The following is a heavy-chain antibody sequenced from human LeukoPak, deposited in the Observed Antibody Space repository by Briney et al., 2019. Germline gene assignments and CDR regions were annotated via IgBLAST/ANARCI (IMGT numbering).Heavy chain of an antibody. CDR1: GFTFSSYW. CDR2: IKQDGSEK. V-gene: IGHV3-7*01. J-gene: IGHJ4*02. D-gene: IGHD3/OR15-3a*01. CDR3: ARVAMGPYEFNGDFDY. Sequence: GGSLRLSCAASGFTFSSYWMSWVRQAPGKGLEWVANIKQDGSEKYYVDSVKGRFTISRDNAKNSLYLQMNSLRAEDTAVYYCARVAMGPYEFNGDFDYWGQGTLVTVSS.